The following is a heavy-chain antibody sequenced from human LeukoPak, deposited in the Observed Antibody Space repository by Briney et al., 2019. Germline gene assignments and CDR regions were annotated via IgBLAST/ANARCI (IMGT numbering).Heavy chain of an antibody. J-gene: IGHJ6*03. Sequence: SETLSLTCTVSGGSLTDSSFFWGWLRQSPGAGLEWLGKIYLDGRTNYDPSLRNRVTISVDTSKNQFSLRLTSVTAADRAVYYCVRLGGSYFRHGYYFYYMAVWGKGTTVTVSS. CDR1: GGSLTDSSFF. CDR3: VRLGGSYFRHGYYFYYMAV. D-gene: IGHD1-26*01. V-gene: IGHV4-39*01. CDR2: IYLDGRT.